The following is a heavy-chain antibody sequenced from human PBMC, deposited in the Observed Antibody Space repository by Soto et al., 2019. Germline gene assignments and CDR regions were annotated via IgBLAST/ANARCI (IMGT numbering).Heavy chain of an antibody. V-gene: IGHV3-21*01. D-gene: IGHD6-19*01. CDR1: GFTFSSYS. CDR2: ISSSSSYI. CDR3: AREGSSGWRSFDY. Sequence: GGSLRLSCAASGFTFSSYSMNWVRQAPGKGLEWVSSISSSSSYIYYADSVKGRFTISRDNVKNSLYLQMNSLRAEDTAVYYCAREGSSGWRSFDYWGQGTLVTVSS. J-gene: IGHJ4*02.